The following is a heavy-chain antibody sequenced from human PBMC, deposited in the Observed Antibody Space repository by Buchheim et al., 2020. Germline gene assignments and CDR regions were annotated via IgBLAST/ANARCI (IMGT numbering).Heavy chain of an antibody. Sequence: EVDLLESGGGLVQPGGSLRLSCIVSGFTFSSSPMSWVRQAPGRGLEWVSAIGESGHTTYYADSVKGRFTVSRDNSKNILYLEMNSLRAEDTALHYCAKDLLTVSVWGQGTT. D-gene: IGHD3-9*01. V-gene: IGHV3-23*01. CDR3: AKDLLTVSV. CDR2: IGESGHTT. J-gene: IGHJ6*02. CDR1: GFTFSSSP.